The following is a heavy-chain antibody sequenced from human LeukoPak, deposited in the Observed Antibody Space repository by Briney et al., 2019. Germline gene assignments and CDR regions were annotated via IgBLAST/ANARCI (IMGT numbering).Heavy chain of an antibody. CDR1: GGSISSYF. CDR2: LRPTDGYT. V-gene: IGHV4-4*07. Sequence: SETLSLTCTVSGGSISSYFLTWVRQSAGKGLEFIGRLRPTDGYTNYNPSLKSRVTMSLDTSKNQLSLKLTSVTAADTAVYYCSREGALDYGDYWYFDLWGRGTLLTVSS. J-gene: IGHJ2*01. CDR3: SREGALDYGDYWYFDL. D-gene: IGHD4-17*01.